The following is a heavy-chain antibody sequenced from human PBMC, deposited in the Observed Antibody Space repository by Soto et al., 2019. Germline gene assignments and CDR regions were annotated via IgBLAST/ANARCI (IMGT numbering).Heavy chain of an antibody. CDR1: GFTFSSYS. J-gene: IGHJ6*02. D-gene: IGHD3-10*01. V-gene: IGHV3-21*01. CDR2: ISSSSSYI. Sequence: LRLSCAASGFTFSSYSMNWVRQAPGKGLEWVSSISSSSSYIYYADSVKGRFTISRDNAKNSLYLQMNSLRAEDTAVYYCARSTLLYMYGMDVWGQGTTVTVSS. CDR3: ARSTLLYMYGMDV.